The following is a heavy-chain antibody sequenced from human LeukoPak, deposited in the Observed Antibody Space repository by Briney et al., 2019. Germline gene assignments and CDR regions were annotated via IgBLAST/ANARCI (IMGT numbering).Heavy chain of an antibody. CDR2: INTGGSST. D-gene: IGHD4-11*01. Sequence: GGSLRLSCAASGFTFSNYWMHWDRQVPGKGLVWVSRINTGGSSTTYADSVKGRFTISRDNAKNTLYLQMNSLRAEDTAVYYCARSNQADDYWGQGTLVTVSS. J-gene: IGHJ4*02. V-gene: IGHV3-74*01. CDR1: GFTFSNYW. CDR3: ARSNQADDY.